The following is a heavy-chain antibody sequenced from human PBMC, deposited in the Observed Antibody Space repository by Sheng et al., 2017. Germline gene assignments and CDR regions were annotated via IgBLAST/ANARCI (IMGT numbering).Heavy chain of an antibody. J-gene: IGHJ6*03. CDR1: GGTFSSYA. Sequence: QVQLVQSGAEVKKPGSSVKVSCKASGGTFSSYAISWVRQAPGQGLEWMGGIIPILGIANYAQKFQGRVTITADKSTSTAYMELSSLRSEDTAVYYCARVIGAGGATTPSYYYYYMDVWGKGTTVTVSS. CDR2: IIPILGIA. V-gene: IGHV1-69*04. CDR3: ARVIGAGGATTPSYYYYYMDV. D-gene: IGHD1-26*01.